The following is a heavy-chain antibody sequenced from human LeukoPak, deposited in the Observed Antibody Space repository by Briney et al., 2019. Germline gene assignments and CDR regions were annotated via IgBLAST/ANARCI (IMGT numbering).Heavy chain of an antibody. CDR2: IYTSGSI. V-gene: IGHV4-4*07. D-gene: IGHD2-2*01. J-gene: IGHJ6*03. CDR1: GGSISNYY. CDR3: ARGPPYCSTTNCYYMDV. Sequence: SETLSLTCTVSGGSISNYYWNWIRQPAGKGLEWIGRIYTSGSIEYNPSLKSRVTMSVDTSKNQFSLKLTSVTAADTAVYYCARGPPYCSTTNCYYMDVWGKGTTVTVSS.